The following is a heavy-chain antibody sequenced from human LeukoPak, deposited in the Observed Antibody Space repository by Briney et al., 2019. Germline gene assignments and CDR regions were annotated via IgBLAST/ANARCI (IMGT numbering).Heavy chain of an antibody. V-gene: IGHV3-48*03. CDR1: GFTFSNYE. CDR2: ISASGNPM. J-gene: IGHJ4*02. D-gene: IGHD3-10*01. CDR3: AKDGGSGILY. Sequence: RLSCAASGFTFSNYEMNWVRQAPGKGLEWISYISASGNPMFYADSVKGRFTISRDNAKNSLYLHMNSLRAEDTAIYYCAKDGGSGILYWDQGTLVTVSS.